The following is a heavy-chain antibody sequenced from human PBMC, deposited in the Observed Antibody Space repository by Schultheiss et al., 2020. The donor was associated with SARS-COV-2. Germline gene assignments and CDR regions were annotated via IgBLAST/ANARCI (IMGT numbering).Heavy chain of an antibody. D-gene: IGHD3-22*01. CDR3: ARDSLSGYYYSTAFDI. CDR2: IYYSGST. Sequence: SQTLSLTCTVSGGSISSGGYYWSWIRQHPGKGLEWIGYIYYSGSTYYNPSLKSRVTISVDTSKNQFSLKLSSVTAADTAVYYCARDSLSGYYYSTAFDIWGQGTMVTVSS. CDR1: GGSISSGGYY. V-gene: IGHV4-31*03. J-gene: IGHJ3*02.